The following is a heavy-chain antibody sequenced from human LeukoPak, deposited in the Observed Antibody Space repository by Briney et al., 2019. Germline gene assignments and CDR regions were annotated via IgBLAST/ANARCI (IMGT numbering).Heavy chain of an antibody. D-gene: IGHD3-10*01. J-gene: IGHJ4*01. V-gene: IGHV3-23*01. CDR2: ITGNGGRT. CDR3: AKDAVAPGSGGDYFDY. CDR1: GFTFSSNA. Sequence: GGSLRLSCAASGFTFSSNATRWVRQAPGKGLEWGSVITGNGGRTYYTESVKGRFTISRDNSKNTLSLEMNSLRAEDTAVYYCAKDAVAPGSGGDYFDYWGHGTLVTVSS.